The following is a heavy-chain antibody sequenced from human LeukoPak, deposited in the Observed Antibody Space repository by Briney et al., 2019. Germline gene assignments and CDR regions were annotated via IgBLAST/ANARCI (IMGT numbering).Heavy chain of an antibody. CDR3: AKGQSGSGSYRVFDY. V-gene: IGHV3-48*01. CDR2: ISSSSSTI. Sequence: GGSLRLSCAASGFTFSSYSMNWVRQAPGKGLEWVSYISSSSSTIYYADSVKGRFTISRDNSKNTLYLQMNSLRAEDTAVYYCAKGQSGSGSYRVFDYWGQGTLVTVSS. J-gene: IGHJ4*02. CDR1: GFTFSSYS. D-gene: IGHD3-10*01.